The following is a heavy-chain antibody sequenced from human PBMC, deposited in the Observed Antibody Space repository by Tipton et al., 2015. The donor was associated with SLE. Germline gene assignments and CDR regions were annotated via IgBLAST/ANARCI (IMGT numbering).Heavy chain of an antibody. Sequence: SGFTYSGYAIHWFRQAPGKGLEWVAFIRADGSNKDYADSVKGRFTLSRDNSKNTLYLQMNRLRVEDTAVYYCAGGTGAYFYHWGQGTLVTVSS. D-gene: IGHD3-16*01. CDR1: GFTYSGYA. J-gene: IGHJ4*02. CDR2: IRADGSNK. V-gene: IGHV3-30*02. CDR3: AGGTGAYFYH.